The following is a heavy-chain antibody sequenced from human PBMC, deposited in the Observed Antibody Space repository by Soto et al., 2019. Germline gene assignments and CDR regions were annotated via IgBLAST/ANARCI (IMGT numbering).Heavy chain of an antibody. CDR2: ISAYNGNT. J-gene: IGHJ6*02. CDR3: ARVGYDSSVYYVRYYNVMAV. Sequence: ASVKVSCKASGYTFTNFGISWVRQAPGQGLEWMGWISAYNGNTNYAQKFQGRVTMTTDTSTSTAYMELSSLRFEDMAVYYWARVGYDSSVYYVRYYNVMAVWAQGTRVTVSS. D-gene: IGHD3-22*01. V-gene: IGHV1-18*03. CDR1: GYTFTNFG.